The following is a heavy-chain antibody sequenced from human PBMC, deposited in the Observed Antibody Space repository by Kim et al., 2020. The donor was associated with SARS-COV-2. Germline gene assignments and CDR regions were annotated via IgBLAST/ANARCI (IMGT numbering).Heavy chain of an antibody. CDR2: IIPIFGTA. Sequence: SVKVSCKASGGTFSSYAISWVRQAPGQGLEWMGGIIPIFGTANYAQKFQGRVTITADESTSTAYMELSSLRSEDTAVYYCARDISIAAAGLDYWGQGTLVTVSS. J-gene: IGHJ4*02. D-gene: IGHD6-13*01. CDR3: ARDISIAAAGLDY. CDR1: GGTFSSYA. V-gene: IGHV1-69*13.